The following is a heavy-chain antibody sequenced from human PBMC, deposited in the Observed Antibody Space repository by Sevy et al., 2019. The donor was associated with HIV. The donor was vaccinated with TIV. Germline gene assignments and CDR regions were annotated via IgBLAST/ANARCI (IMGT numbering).Heavy chain of an antibody. D-gene: IGHD2-2*01. CDR3: ARYPIVVVPAAEYYFDY. CDR2: IYPGDSVT. J-gene: IGHJ4*02. Sequence: GESLKISCKGSGYTFSNYWIGWVRQMPGKGLEWMGVIYPGDSVTRYSPSFQGQVTMSADKSTSTAYPQWSSLKTSDTAIYYCARYPIVVVPAAEYYFDYWGQGTLVTVSS. V-gene: IGHV5-51*01. CDR1: GYTFSNYW.